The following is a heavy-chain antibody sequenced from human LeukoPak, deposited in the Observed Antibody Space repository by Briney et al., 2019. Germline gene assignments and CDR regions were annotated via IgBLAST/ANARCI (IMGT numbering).Heavy chain of an antibody. CDR1: GFTFDDYA. D-gene: IGHD2-2*01. CDR3: AKDIGYCSSTSCYYYYMDV. J-gene: IGHJ6*03. V-gene: IGHV3-43D*03. Sequence: GGSLRLSCAASGFTFDDYAMHWVRQAPGKGLEWVSLISWDGGSTYYADSVKGRFTISRDNSKNSLYLQMNSLRAEDTALYYCAKDIGYCSSTSCYYYYMDVWGKGTRSPSP. CDR2: ISWDGGST.